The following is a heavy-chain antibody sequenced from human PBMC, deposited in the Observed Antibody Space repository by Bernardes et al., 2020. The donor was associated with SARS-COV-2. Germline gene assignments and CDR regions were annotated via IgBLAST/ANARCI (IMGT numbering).Heavy chain of an antibody. CDR2: IYYSGAT. V-gene: IGHV4-59*01. CDR1: GGSINNYY. J-gene: IGHJ4*02. D-gene: IGHD3-3*01. Sequence: SETLSLTCTVSGGSINNYYWIWIRQPPGKGLEWIGYIYYSGATNYNPSLKSRVTMSVDTSKNQFSLNLTSVTAADAAVYYCARESHGWSGQGIDYWGQGTLVTVSS. CDR3: ARESHGWSGQGIDY.